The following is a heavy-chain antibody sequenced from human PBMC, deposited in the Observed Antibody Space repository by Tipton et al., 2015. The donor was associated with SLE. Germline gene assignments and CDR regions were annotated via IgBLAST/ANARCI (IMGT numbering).Heavy chain of an antibody. CDR1: GGSISSYY. CDR3: AGLNWNPVEEAGDY. CDR2: IYYSGST. Sequence: TLSLTCTASGGSISSYYWSWIRQPPGKGLEWIGYIYYSGSTNYNPSLKSRVTISVDTSKNQFSLKLSSVTAADTAVYYCAGLNWNPVEEAGDYWGQGTLVTVSS. V-gene: IGHV4-59*01. D-gene: IGHD1-1*01. J-gene: IGHJ4*02.